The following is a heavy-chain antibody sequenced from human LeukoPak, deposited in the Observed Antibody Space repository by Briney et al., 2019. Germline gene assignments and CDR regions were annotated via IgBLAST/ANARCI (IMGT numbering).Heavy chain of an antibody. Sequence: PGGSLRLSCAASGFTFDDYDISWVRQAPGKGLEWVCNINWNGNNIHYGDSVKGRFTISRDNAKNSVYLQMNGLRAEDTALYYCARGLMGGWPNFEYWGQGTLVTVSS. J-gene: IGHJ4*02. CDR1: GFTFDDYD. V-gene: IGHV3-20*04. CDR3: ARGLMGGWPNFEY. CDR2: INWNGNNI. D-gene: IGHD2-8*01.